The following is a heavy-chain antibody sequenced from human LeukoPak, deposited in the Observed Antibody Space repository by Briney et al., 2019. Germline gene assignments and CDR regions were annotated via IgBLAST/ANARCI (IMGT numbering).Heavy chain of an antibody. CDR1: GFTFSDYY. J-gene: IGHJ4*02. CDR3: ARDPGRYFDGSIYNYVYYFDY. D-gene: IGHD3-22*01. Sequence: GGSLRLSCAASGFTFSDYYMSWIRQAPGKGLEWVSYISSSGSTIYYADSVKGRFTISRDNAKNSLYLQMNSLRAEDTAVYYCARDPGRYFDGSIYNYVYYFDYWGQGTLVTVSS. CDR2: ISSSGSTI. V-gene: IGHV3-11*04.